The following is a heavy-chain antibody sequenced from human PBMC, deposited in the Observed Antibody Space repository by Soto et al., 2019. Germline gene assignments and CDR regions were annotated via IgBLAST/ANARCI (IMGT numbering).Heavy chain of an antibody. CDR1: GFTFSSYS. D-gene: IGHD6-19*01. Sequence: GGSLRLSCAASGFTFSSYSMNWVRQAPGKGLEWVSYISSSSSTIYYADSVKGRFTISRDNAKNSLYLQMNSLRDEDTAVYYCARGRRSGWYSAGVDYWGQGTLVTVSS. V-gene: IGHV3-48*02. CDR2: ISSSSSTI. CDR3: ARGRRSGWYSAGVDY. J-gene: IGHJ4*02.